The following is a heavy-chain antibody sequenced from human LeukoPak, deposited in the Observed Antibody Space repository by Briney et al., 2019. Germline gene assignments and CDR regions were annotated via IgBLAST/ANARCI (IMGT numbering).Heavy chain of an antibody. J-gene: IGHJ5*02. Sequence: SETLSLTCTVSGGSISSYYWSWIRQPPEKGLEWIGYIYYSGSTNYNPSLKSRVTISVDTSKNQFSLKLSSVTAADTAVYYCARKQLDNWFDPWGQGTLVTVSS. D-gene: IGHD6-13*01. CDR3: ARKQLDNWFDP. V-gene: IGHV4-59*08. CDR1: GGSISSYY. CDR2: IYYSGST.